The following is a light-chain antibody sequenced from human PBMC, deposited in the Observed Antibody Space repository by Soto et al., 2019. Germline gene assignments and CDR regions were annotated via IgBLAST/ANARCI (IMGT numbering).Light chain of an antibody. CDR1: QSVSNNY. CDR3: QQYADSPIP. Sequence: EIVLTQSPGTLSLYTGERATLSFRASQSVSNNYLAWYQQKPGQAPRLLIYGASNRATGIPDRFSGSGSGTDFTLAISRVEPEDFAVYFCQQYADSPIPFGQGTRLAI. J-gene: IGKJ5*01. CDR2: GAS. V-gene: IGKV3-20*01.